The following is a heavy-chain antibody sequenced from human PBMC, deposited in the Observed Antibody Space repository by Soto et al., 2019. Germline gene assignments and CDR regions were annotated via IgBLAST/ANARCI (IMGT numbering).Heavy chain of an antibody. Sequence: ASVKVSCKASGYTFTGYYMHWVRQAPGQGLEWMGWINPNSGGTNYAQKFQGRVTMTRDTSISTAYMELSRLRSDDTAVYYCARVAAYYYDSSGYYAWGQGTLVTVSS. CDR3: ARVAAYYYDSSGYYA. J-gene: IGHJ5*02. V-gene: IGHV1-2*02. D-gene: IGHD3-22*01. CDR1: GYTFTGYY. CDR2: INPNSGGT.